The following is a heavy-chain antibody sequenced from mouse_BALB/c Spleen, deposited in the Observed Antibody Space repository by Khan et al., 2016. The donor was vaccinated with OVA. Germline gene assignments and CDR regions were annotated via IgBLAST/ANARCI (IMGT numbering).Heavy chain of an antibody. Sequence: QVPLLQSGAELVKPGASVKLSCKASGYTFTSYYMYWLKQRPGQGLEWIGEINPSNGGTNFNEKFKRKATLTVDKSSSTAYMQISSLTSEDSAVDYCTRRGTARATLWFAYWGQGTLVTVSA. CDR1: GYTFTSYY. V-gene: IGHV1S81*02. J-gene: IGHJ3*01. D-gene: IGHD3-2*01. CDR3: TRRGTARATLWFAY. CDR2: INPSNGGT.